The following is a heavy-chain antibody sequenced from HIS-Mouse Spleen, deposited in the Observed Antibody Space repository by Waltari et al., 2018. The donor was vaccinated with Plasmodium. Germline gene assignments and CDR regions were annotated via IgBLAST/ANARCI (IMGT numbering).Heavy chain of an antibody. J-gene: IGHJ2*01. Sequence: EVQLVESGGGLVQPGGSLRLSCAASGSTFSSKWMGGVRQAPGKGLGWVANKKQSGSEKYYVDSVKGRFTISRDNAKNSLYLQMNSLRAEDTAVYYCASSWYWYFDLWGRGTLVTVSS. CDR1: GSTFSSKW. D-gene: IGHD6-13*01. CDR3: ASSWYWYFDL. CDR2: KKQSGSEK. V-gene: IGHV3-7*01.